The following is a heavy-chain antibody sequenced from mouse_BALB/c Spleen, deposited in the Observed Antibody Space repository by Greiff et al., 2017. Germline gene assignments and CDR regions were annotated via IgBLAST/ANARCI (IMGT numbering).Heavy chain of an antibody. V-gene: IGHV5-9-3*01. CDR1: GFTFSSYA. J-gene: IGHJ2*01. D-gene: IGHD3-2*01. Sequence: EVKVEESGGGLVKPGGSLKLSCAASGFTFSSYAMSWVRQTPEKRLEWVATISSGGSYTYYPDSVKGRFTISRDNAKNTLYLQMSSLRSEDTAMYYCARQVDSSGYDYWGQGTTLTVSS. CDR2: ISSGGSYT. CDR3: ARQVDSSGYDY.